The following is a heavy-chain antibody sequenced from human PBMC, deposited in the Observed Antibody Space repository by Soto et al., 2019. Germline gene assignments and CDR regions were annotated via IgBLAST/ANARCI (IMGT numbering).Heavy chain of an antibody. CDR1: GFTFSNYG. V-gene: IGHV3-30*03. D-gene: IGHD2-15*01. J-gene: IGHJ4*02. Sequence: GGSLRLSCAVSGFTFSNYGMHGFRKAPGRGREWRAIVSFEGSIKWNADSAKGRFTISRDNSRTTLDLIISTMRDEDTAVYYCARDRCGGTICDDRPPGEYWGQGTLVTVSS. CDR2: VSFEGSIK. CDR3: ARDRCGGTICDDRPPGEY.